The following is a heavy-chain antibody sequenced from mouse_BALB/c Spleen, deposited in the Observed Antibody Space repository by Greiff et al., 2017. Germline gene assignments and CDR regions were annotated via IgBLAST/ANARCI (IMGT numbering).Heavy chain of an antibody. CDR1: GFTFSSFG. J-gene: IGHJ1*01. V-gene: IGHV5-17*02. Sequence: EVKLMESGGGLVQPGGSRKLSCAASGFTFSSFGMHWVRQAPEKGLEWVAYISSGSSTIYYADTVKGRFTISRDNPKNTLFLQMNSLRSEDTAMYYCARESNYWYFDVWGAGTTVTVSS. CDR2: ISSGSSTI. CDR3: ARESNYWYFDV. D-gene: IGHD2-5*01.